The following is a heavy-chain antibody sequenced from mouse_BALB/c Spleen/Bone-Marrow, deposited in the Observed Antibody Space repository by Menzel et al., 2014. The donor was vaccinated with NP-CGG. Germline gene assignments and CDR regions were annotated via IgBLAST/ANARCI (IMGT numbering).Heavy chain of an antibody. CDR1: GFTFSSFG. J-gene: IGHJ4*01. CDR2: ISSGSGII. V-gene: IGHV5-17*02. D-gene: IGHD1-1*01. CDR3: ARSGYGNTLYAMDY. Sequence: EVQGVESGGGLVRPGGSRKLSCAASGFTFSSFGMHWVRQALEKGLEWVAYISSGSGIIYFADTVKGRFTISRDNPKNTQFLQMTSLRSEDTAMYYCARSGYGNTLYAMDYWGQGTSGTVSS.